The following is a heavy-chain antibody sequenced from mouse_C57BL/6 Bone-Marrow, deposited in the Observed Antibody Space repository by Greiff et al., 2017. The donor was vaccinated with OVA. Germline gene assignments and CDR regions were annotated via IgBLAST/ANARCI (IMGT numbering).Heavy chain of an antibody. D-gene: IGHD4-1*01. V-gene: IGHV1-59*01. J-gene: IGHJ2*01. CDR3: AGANWDY. Sequence: VQLQQPGAELVRPGTSVKLSCKASGYTFTSYWMHWVKQRPGQGLEWIGVIDPSDSYTNYNQKFKGKATLTVDTSSSTAYMQLSSLTSEDSAVYYCAGANWDYWGQGTTLTVSS. CDR1: GYTFTSYW. CDR2: IDPSDSYT.